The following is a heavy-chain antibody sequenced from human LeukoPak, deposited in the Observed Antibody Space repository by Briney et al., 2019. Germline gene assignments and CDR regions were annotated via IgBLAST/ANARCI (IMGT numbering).Heavy chain of an antibody. Sequence: GASVKVSFKVSGYTLTELPMHWVRQAPGKGGEGMGGFDPEGGETSYAQKFQGRVTMTEDTSTDTAYIELSSLRSEDTAVYYCATYWAGSNYVFDYWGQGTLVTVSS. CDR1: GYTLTELP. J-gene: IGHJ4*02. CDR2: FDPEGGET. CDR3: ATYWAGSNYVFDY. V-gene: IGHV1-24*01. D-gene: IGHD4-11*01.